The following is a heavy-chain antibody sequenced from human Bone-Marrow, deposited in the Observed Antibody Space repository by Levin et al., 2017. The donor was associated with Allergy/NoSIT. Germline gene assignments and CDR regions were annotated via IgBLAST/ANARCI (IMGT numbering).Heavy chain of an antibody. Sequence: PEASVKVSCRASGTTFKSYAINWVRQAPGQGLEWMGGIIPMLGTANYAQNFKGRVTITADDFTSTVYMELRSLRSEDTAMYYCIYDMLTESYYYGMDVWGQGTTVTVSS. CDR2: IIPMLGTA. V-gene: IGHV1-69*13. CDR1: GTTFKSYA. J-gene: IGHJ6*02. CDR3: IYDMLTESYYYGMDV. D-gene: IGHD3-9*01.